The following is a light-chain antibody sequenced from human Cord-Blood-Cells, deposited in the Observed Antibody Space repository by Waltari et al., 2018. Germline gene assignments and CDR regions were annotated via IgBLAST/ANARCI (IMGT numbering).Light chain of an antibody. Sequence: DIQMTQSPSTLSASVGDRVTITCRASQSISSWLAWYQQKPGKATKLLIYKASSLESGVPSRFSGSGSVTEFTLTISSLQPDDFATYYCQQYNSYWTFGQGTKVEIK. V-gene: IGKV1-5*03. J-gene: IGKJ1*01. CDR2: KAS. CDR1: QSISSW. CDR3: QQYNSYWT.